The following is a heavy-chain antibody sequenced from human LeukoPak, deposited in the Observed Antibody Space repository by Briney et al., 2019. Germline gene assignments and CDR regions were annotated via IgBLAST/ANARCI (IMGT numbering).Heavy chain of an antibody. J-gene: IGHJ4*02. V-gene: IGHV4-30-4*01. D-gene: IGHD2-21*02. CDR1: GGSISSGDKY. CDR3: ARVTRWAGLDF. Sequence: SETLSLTCNVSGGSISSGDKYWSWIRQPPGNGLEWIGYIYYSGSTYYNPSLKSRLTISVDTSENQFSLHLTSVTAADTAVYFCARVTRWAGLDFWGQGTLVTVSS. CDR2: IYYSGST.